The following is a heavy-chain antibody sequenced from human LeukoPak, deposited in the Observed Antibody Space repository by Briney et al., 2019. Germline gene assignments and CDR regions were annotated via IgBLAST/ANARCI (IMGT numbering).Heavy chain of an antibody. J-gene: IGHJ6*02. V-gene: IGHV3-74*01. Sequence: GGSLRLSCAASEFTFSSYWMHWVRQAPGKGLVWVSRINSDGSSTSYADSVKGRFTISRDNAKNTLYLQMNSLRAEDTAVYYCARDNEYYYYGMDVWGQGTTVTVSS. CDR1: EFTFSSYW. CDR3: ARDNEYYYYGMDV. CDR2: INSDGSST. D-gene: IGHD1-1*01.